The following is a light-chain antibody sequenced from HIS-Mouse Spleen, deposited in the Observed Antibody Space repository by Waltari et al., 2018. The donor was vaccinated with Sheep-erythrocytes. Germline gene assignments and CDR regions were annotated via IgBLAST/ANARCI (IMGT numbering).Light chain of an antibody. CDR2: EGS. CDR3: CSYAGSSTPWV. Sequence: QSALTQPASVSGSPGQSITISCTGTSSDVGSYNLVSWYQQHPGKAPKLMIYEGSKRPSGVLYRFSGSKSGNTASLTISGLQAEDEADYYCCSYAGSSTPWVFGGGTKLTVL. CDR1: SSDVGSYNL. V-gene: IGLV2-23*01. J-gene: IGLJ3*02.